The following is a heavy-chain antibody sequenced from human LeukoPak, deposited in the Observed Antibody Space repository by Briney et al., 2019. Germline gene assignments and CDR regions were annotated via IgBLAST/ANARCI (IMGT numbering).Heavy chain of an antibody. D-gene: IGHD2-15*01. J-gene: IGHJ4*02. CDR3: ARSVAASRDY. CDR1: GFTFDDYG. Sequence: TGGSLRLSCAASGFTFDDYGMSWVRQAPGKGLKWVSGINWNGGSTGYADSVKGRFTISRDNAKNSLYLQMNSLRAEDTALYYCARSVAASRDYWGQGTLVTVSS. V-gene: IGHV3-20*04. CDR2: INWNGGST.